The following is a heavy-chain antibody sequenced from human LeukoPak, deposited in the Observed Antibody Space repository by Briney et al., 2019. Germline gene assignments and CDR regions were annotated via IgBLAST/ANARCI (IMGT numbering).Heavy chain of an antibody. V-gene: IGHV3-23*01. CDR1: GFTFSSYA. J-gene: IGHJ4*02. CDR3: AKELAYYNILTGYSPFDY. CDR2: ISGSGGST. Sequence: GRSLRLSCAASGFTFSSYAMSWVRQAPGKGLEWVSAISGSGGSTYYADSVKGRFTISRDNPKNTLYLQMNSLRAEDTAVYYCAKELAYYNILTGYSPFDYWGQGTLVTVSS. D-gene: IGHD3-9*01.